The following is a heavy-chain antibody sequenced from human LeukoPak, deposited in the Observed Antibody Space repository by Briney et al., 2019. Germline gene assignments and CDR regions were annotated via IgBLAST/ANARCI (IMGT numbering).Heavy chain of an antibody. CDR1: GGSFSGYY. J-gene: IGHJ4*02. CDR3: VRNKKGLIPDY. Sequence: PSETLSLTCAVYGGSFSGYYWSWIRQPPGKGLEWIGEINHSGSTNYNPSLKSRVTISIDTSKNQFSLKLISVTAADTAVYYCVRNKKGLIPDYWGQGTLVTVSS. V-gene: IGHV4-34*01. CDR2: INHSGST.